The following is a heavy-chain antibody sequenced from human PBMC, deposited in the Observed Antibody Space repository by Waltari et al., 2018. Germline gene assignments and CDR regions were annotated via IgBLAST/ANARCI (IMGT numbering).Heavy chain of an antibody. CDR3: ARVGGYYLYYFDY. D-gene: IGHD3-22*01. Sequence: QVQLQESGPGLVKPSGTLSLTCAVSGGSISSSNWWSWVRQPPGKGLEWIGEIYHSGSTNYNPSPKGRVTISVDKSKDQFSLKLSSVAAADTAVYYCARVGGYYLYYFDYWGQGTLVTVSS. J-gene: IGHJ4*02. CDR1: GGSISSSNW. V-gene: IGHV4-4*02. CDR2: IYHSGST.